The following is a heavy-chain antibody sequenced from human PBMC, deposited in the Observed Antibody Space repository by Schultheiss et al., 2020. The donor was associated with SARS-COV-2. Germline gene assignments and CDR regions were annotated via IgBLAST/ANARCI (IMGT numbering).Heavy chain of an antibody. V-gene: IGHV1-58*01. CDR2: IVVGSGNT. J-gene: IGHJ6*02. CDR1: GFTFTSSA. D-gene: IGHD2-21*02. CDR3: AIGPIVVVTTYYYYYGMDV. Sequence: KISCKPSGFTFTSSAVQWVRQARGERLEWIGWIVVGSGNTNNAQKFQERVTITRDLSTGTAYMELRSLRSEDTAVYYCAIGPIVVVTTYYYYYGMDVWGQGTTVTVSS.